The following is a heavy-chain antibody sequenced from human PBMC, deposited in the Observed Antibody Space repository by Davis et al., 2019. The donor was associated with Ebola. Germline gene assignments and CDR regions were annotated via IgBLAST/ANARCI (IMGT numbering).Heavy chain of an antibody. CDR3: ARGVGVLVLMVYAIDY. V-gene: IGHV1-2*06. J-gene: IGHJ4*02. D-gene: IGHD2-8*01. CDR1: GYTFTGYY. CDR2: INPNSGGT. Sequence: ASVKVSCKASGYTFTGYYMHWVRHAPGQGLEWMGRINPNSGGTNYAQKFQGRVTMTRDTSISTAYMELSRLRSDDTAVYYCARGVGVLVLMVYAIDYWGQGTLVTVSS.